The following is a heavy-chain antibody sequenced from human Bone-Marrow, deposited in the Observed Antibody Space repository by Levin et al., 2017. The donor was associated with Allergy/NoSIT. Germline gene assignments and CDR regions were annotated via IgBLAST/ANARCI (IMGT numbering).Heavy chain of an antibody. V-gene: IGHV3-11*01. J-gene: IGHJ6*02. Sequence: SCAASGFTFSDYYMSWIRQAPGKGLEWVSYISSSGSTIYYADSVKGRFTISRDNAKNSLYLQMNSLRAEDTAVYYCARDRGGYSYGFYYYYGMDVWGQGTTVTVSS. D-gene: IGHD5-18*01. CDR3: ARDRGGYSYGFYYYYGMDV. CDR1: GFTFSDYY. CDR2: ISSSGSTI.